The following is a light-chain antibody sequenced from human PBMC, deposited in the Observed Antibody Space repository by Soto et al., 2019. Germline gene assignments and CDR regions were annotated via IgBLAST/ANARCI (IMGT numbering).Light chain of an antibody. V-gene: IGKV3-20*01. CDR2: GAS. Sequence: EIVLTQSPGTLSLSPGERATLSCRASQSVSSSYLAWYQQKPGQAPRLLIYGASSRATGIPGRFSGSGSGTDFTLTISRLEPEDCAVYYCQQDGSSPPTFGGGTKVEIK. J-gene: IGKJ4*01. CDR3: QQDGSSPPT. CDR1: QSVSSSY.